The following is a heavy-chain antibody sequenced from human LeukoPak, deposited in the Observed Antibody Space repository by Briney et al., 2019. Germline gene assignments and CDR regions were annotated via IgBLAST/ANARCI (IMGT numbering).Heavy chain of an antibody. D-gene: IGHD3-22*01. CDR1: GFTFTTSA. V-gene: IGHV1-58*01. CDR3: AAASSYYYESGGYSDY. CDR2: IVVGSGNT. J-gene: IGHJ4*02. Sequence: SVKVSCTASGFTFTTSAVHWVRQARGQRLEWIGWIVVGSGNTNYAQKFQERVTITRDMSTSTAYMELSSLRSEDTAVYYCAAASSYYYESGGYSDYWGQGALVTVSS.